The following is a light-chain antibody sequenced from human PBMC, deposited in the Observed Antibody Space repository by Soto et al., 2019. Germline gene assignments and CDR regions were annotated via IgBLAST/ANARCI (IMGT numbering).Light chain of an antibody. Sequence: QSVLTQSPSASASLGASVKLTCTLNSGHSSFAIAWHQQQPEKGPRYLMRLNSDGSHNKGDGIPDRFSGSSSGAERYLTISSLQSEDEADYYCQTWGTGILVFGGRTKLTVL. CDR1: SGHSSFA. J-gene: IGLJ2*01. V-gene: IGLV4-69*01. CDR3: QTWGTGILV. CDR2: LNSDGSH.